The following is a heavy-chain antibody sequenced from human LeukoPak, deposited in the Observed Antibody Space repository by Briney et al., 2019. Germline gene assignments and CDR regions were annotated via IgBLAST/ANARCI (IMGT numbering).Heavy chain of an antibody. CDR1: GYTFTSYG. J-gene: IGHJ6*02. V-gene: IGHV1-18*01. D-gene: IGHD1-14*01. CDR3: AREETHHVYYGMDV. Sequence: GASVKVSCKASGYTFTSYGISWVRQAPGQGLEWMGWISAYNGNTNYEQKVQGRVTMTTDTSTSTAYMELRSLRSDDTAVYYCAREETHHVYYGMDVWGQGTMVTVSS. CDR2: ISAYNGNT.